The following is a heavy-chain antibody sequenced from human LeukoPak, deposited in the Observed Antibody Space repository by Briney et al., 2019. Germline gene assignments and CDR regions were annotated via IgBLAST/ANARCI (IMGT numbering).Heavy chain of an antibody. J-gene: IGHJ4*02. D-gene: IGHD2-15*01. V-gene: IGHV1-18*01. CDR3: ARDRCSGGSCYSFDY. Sequence: ASVKVSCKASGYTFTSYGISWVRQAPGQGLEGRGWISAYNGNTNYAQKLQGRVTMTTDTSTSTAYMELRSLRSDDTAVYYCARDRCSGGSCYSFDYWGQGTLVTVSS. CDR1: GYTFTSYG. CDR2: ISAYNGNT.